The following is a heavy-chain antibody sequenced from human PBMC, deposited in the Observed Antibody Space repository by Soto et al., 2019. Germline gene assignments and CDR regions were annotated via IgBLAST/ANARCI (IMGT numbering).Heavy chain of an antibody. V-gene: IGHV3-74*01. D-gene: IGHD2-2*02. CDR2: LKSDGSST. CDR3: ARDPGPDQLLYESRYGMDV. CDR1: GFSFSSYW. J-gene: IGHJ6*02. Sequence: PGGSLRLSCAASGFSFSSYWMHWVRQAPGKGLVWVSRLKSDGSSTSYADSVKGRFTISRDNAKNTLYLQMNSLRAEDTAVYYCARDPGPDQLLYESRYGMDVWGQGTTVTVSS.